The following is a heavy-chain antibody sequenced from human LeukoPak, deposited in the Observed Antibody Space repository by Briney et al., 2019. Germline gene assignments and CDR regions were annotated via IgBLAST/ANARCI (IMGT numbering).Heavy chain of an antibody. V-gene: IGHV3-74*01. Sequence: GGSLRLSCAASGFTFSFHWMHWVRQAPGKGLVWVSRTNNDGSTTNYADSVKGRSTISRDNAKNTLYLQMNNLRAEDTALYYCARSLGGGGDYWGQGTLVTVSS. CDR2: TNNDGSTT. D-gene: IGHD2-15*01. J-gene: IGHJ4*02. CDR3: ARSLGGGGDY. CDR1: GFTFSFHW.